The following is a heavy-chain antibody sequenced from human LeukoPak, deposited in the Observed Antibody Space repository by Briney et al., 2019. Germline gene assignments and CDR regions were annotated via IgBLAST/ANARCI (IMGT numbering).Heavy chain of an antibody. V-gene: IGHV4-59*01. CDR2: GHYSGNT. CDR3: ARWGEHTALRVHAFDM. CDR1: GGSISNYY. Sequence: PSETLSLTCTVSGGSISNYYWNWIRQPPGKGLEWIGYGHYSGNTFYNPSLSSRVTLSVDTSKNQFSLKLTSVTAADTAMYYCARWGEHTALRVHAFDMWGQGTMVTVSS. D-gene: IGHD3-10*01. J-gene: IGHJ3*02.